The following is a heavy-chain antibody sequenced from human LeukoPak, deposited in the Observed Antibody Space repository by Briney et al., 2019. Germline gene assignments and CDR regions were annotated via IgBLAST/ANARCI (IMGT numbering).Heavy chain of an antibody. V-gene: IGHV4-39*07. CDR3: ARASRPAYYYYGMDV. Sequence: PSETLSLTCIVSGGSISSSNYYWGWIRQPPGKGLEWIGSISYSGTTYYNPSLNSRVTISVDTSKNQFSLKLSSVTAADTAVYYCARASRPAYYYYGMDVWGQGTTVTVSS. CDR2: ISYSGTT. J-gene: IGHJ6*02. CDR1: GGSISSSNYY.